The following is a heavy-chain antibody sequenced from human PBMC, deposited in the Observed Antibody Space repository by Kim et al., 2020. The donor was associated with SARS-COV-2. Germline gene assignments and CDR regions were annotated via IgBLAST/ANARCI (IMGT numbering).Heavy chain of an antibody. CDR2: ISWNSGSI. D-gene: IGHD6-13*01. CDR3: AKDGRIAAAGTPYYFDY. CDR1: GFTFDDHA. Sequence: GGSLRLSCAASGFTFDDHAMHWVRQAPGKGLEWVSGISWNSGSIGYADSVKGRFTISRDNAKNSLYLQMNSLRAEDTALYYCAKDGRIAAAGTPYYFDYWGQGTLVTASS. V-gene: IGHV3-9*01. J-gene: IGHJ4*02.